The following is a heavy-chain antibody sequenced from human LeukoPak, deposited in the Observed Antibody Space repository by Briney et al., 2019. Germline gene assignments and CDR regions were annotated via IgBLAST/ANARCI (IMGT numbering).Heavy chain of an antibody. J-gene: IGHJ4*02. Sequence: GRSLRLSCAASGFSFDTYAMTWVRQAPGKGLEWVSAISGDGGSTYYAVSVKGRFTISRDNSKNTLYLQMNGLRAEDTAVYYCTLGSLYSSSWYGDYWGQGTLVTVSS. CDR2: ISGDGGST. CDR1: GFSFDTYA. D-gene: IGHD6-13*01. CDR3: TLGSLYSSSWYGDY. V-gene: IGHV3-23*01.